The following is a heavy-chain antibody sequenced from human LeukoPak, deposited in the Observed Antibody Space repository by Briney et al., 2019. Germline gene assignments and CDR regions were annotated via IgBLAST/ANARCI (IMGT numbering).Heavy chain of an antibody. J-gene: IGHJ4*02. V-gene: IGHV4-59*01. Sequence: KPSETLSLTCTVSGGSISSYYWSWIRQPPGKGLEWIGYIYYSGSTNYNPSLKSRVTISVDTSKNQFSLKLSSVTAADTAVYYCARLEEGAVNYWGQGTLVTVSS. CDR3: ARLEEGAVNY. CDR1: GGSISSYY. D-gene: IGHD1-26*01. CDR2: IYYSGST.